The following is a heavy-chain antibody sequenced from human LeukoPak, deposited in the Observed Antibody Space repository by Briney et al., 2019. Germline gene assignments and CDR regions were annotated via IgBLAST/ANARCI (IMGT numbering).Heavy chain of an antibody. CDR3: AREDSTGYSSLDY. V-gene: IGHV1-2*02. D-gene: IGHD3-22*01. J-gene: IGHJ4*02. CDR2: INLKSGGT. Sequence: AASVKVSCKASGYTFTGYYMHWVRQAPGQGLEWMGWINLKSGGTNYAQKFQARVTMTRETSISTAYMELSRLRSDDTAVYYCAREDSTGYSSLDYWGQGTLVTVSS. CDR1: GYTFTGYY.